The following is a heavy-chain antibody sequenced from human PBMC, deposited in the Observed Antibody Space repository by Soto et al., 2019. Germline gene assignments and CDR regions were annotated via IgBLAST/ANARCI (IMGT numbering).Heavy chain of an antibody. V-gene: IGHV1-69*13. J-gene: IGHJ6*02. CDR2: IIPIFGTA. CDR3: ARGTAVAGMGSSTPHYYYYYGMDV. D-gene: IGHD6-19*01. CDR1: GGTFSSYA. Sequence: EASVKVSCKASGGTFSSYAISWVRQAPGQGLEWMGGIIPIFGTANYAQKFQGRVTITADESTSTAYMELSSLRSEDTAVYYCARGTAVAGMGSSTPHYYYYYGMDVWGQGTTVTVSS.